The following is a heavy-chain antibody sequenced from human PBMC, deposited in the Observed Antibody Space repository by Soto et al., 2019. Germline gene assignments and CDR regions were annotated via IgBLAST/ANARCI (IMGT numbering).Heavy chain of an antibody. CDR2: IHNTGNT. J-gene: IGHJ5*02. Sequence: PSETLSLTCTVSGGSVSTVSYYWGWIRQPPGKELEWIGTIHNTGNTHYNPSLKSRVSISIDTSSNQFSLKLTSVTAADTAVYYCARPKMSFSCPTTDCPGGWFDPWGQGTLVTVSS. V-gene: IGHV4-39*01. D-gene: IGHD2-21*02. CDR3: ARPKMSFSCPTTDCPGGWFDP. CDR1: GGSVSTVSYY.